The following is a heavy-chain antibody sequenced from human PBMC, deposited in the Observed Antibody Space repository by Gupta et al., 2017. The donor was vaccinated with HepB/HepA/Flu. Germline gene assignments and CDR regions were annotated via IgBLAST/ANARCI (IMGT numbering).Heavy chain of an antibody. V-gene: IGHV4-31*03. CDR1: GGSVSRSGNY. CDR2: FYYSGNT. D-gene: IGHD3-10*01. J-gene: IGHJ4*02. CDR3: AKDRQGYYGSWSLDN. Sequence: QVQLQESGPGLVTPSQTLSLTCTVSGGSVSRSGNYWTWIRQHAGKGLDWIGYFYYSGNTYYNPSLKSRVTISMDTSKNQFSLNLGSVTAADTAVYYCAKDRQGYYGSWSLDNWGQGTLVTVSS.